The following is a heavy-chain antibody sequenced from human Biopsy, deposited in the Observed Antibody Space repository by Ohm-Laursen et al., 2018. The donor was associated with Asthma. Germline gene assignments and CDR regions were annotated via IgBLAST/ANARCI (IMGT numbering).Heavy chain of an antibody. D-gene: IGHD6-13*01. CDR3: ARGQKSAGDRWFDP. CDR2: INPNSGGT. Sequence: EASVKVSCKASGYTFIGCHIHWMRQAPGQGLEWMGRINPNSGGTNYAQKFQGRVTMTRDTSISTAYMEVSRLRPDDTAVYYCARGQKSAGDRWFDPWAQGTRVTVSS. J-gene: IGHJ5*02. CDR1: GYTFIGCH. V-gene: IGHV1-2*06.